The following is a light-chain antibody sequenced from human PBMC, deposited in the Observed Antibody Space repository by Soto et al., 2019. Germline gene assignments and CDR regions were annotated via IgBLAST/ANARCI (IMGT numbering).Light chain of an antibody. CDR3: QHYDGFSRS. CDR1: QNVDNTY. Sequence: EIVLTQSPGTLSLSPGETASLSCRASQNVDNTYLAWYQQKPGLPPTLLIYATSTRAAGIPDRFSGSGSGTDFTLTIDRLELEDFATYYCQHYDGFSRSFGQGTKVEVK. CDR2: ATS. V-gene: IGKV3-20*01. J-gene: IGKJ1*01.